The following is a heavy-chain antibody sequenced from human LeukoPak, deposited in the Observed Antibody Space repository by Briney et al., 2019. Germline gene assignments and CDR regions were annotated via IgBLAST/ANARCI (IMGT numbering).Heavy chain of an antibody. V-gene: IGHV3-30-3*01. Sequence: GGSLRLSCAASGFTFSSYAMHWVRQAPGKGLGWVAVISYDGSNKYYADSVKGRFTISRDNSKNTLYLQMNSLRAEDTAVYYCARDLVVSSGWYDVLGAFDIWGQGTMVTVSS. CDR2: ISYDGSNK. CDR1: GFTFSSYA. J-gene: IGHJ3*02. D-gene: IGHD6-19*01. CDR3: ARDLVVSSGWYDVLGAFDI.